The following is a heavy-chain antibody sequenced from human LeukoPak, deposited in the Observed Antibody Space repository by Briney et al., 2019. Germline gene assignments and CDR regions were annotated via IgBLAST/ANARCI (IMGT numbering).Heavy chain of an antibody. D-gene: IGHD5-18*01. V-gene: IGHV3-11*06. CDR3: ARDLTPRIQLYDY. CDR2: ISSSSDYT. CDR1: GFTFSDYY. J-gene: IGHJ4*02. Sequence: GGSLRLSCVASGFTFSDYYMSWIRQAPGKGLEWVSYISSSSDYTNYADSVRGRFTISRDNAKNSLYLQMNSLRAEDTAVYYCARDLTPRIQLYDYWGQGTLVTVSS.